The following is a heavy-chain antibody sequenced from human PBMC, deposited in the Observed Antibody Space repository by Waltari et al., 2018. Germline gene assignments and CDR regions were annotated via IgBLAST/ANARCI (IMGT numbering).Heavy chain of an antibody. CDR3: ARARSYSHFRMDV. V-gene: IGHV1-69*01. J-gene: IGHJ6*02. Sequence: QVQLVQSGAEVKKPGSSVKVSCQASGGTLHTYAISWVRQAPGQGLEWMGGIIPIFGTTNYAQKFQGRVTITADESTSTAYMELSSLRSDDTAVFYCARARSYSHFRMDVWGPGTSVTVSS. CDR1: GGTLHTYA. D-gene: IGHD2-21*01. CDR2: IIPIFGTT.